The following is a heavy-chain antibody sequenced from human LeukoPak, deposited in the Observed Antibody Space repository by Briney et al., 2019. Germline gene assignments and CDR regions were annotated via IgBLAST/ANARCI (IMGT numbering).Heavy chain of an antibody. Sequence: GGSLRLSCAASGFTLDDYTMHWVRQAPGKGLEWVSLISWDGGSTYYADSVKGRFTISRDNSKNSLYLQMNSLRTEDTALYNCAKDKQWAFDYWGQGTLVTVSS. J-gene: IGHJ4*02. CDR1: GFTLDDYT. D-gene: IGHD6-19*01. CDR3: AKDKQWAFDY. CDR2: ISWDGGST. V-gene: IGHV3-43*01.